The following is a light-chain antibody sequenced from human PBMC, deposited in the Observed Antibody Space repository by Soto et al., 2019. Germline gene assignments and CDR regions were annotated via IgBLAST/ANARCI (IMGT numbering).Light chain of an antibody. CDR2: GAS. CDR3: QQYGSSTRT. V-gene: IGKV3-20*01. Sequence: EIVLTQSPGTMSLSPGERATLSCRASQSVSNSYLAWYQQKLGQAPRLLIYGASTMAPGIPDRFSGSGSGTDFTLTISRLEPEDFALYYCQQYGSSTRTFGQGTKVEIK. CDR1: QSVSNSY. J-gene: IGKJ1*01.